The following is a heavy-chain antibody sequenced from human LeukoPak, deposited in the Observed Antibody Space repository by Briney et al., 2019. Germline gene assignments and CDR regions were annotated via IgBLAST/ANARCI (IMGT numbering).Heavy chain of an antibody. CDR1: GGSISSGGYY. CDR2: IYYSRST. V-gene: IGHV4-31*01. D-gene: IGHD3-22*01. CDR3: ARAGEYDSSGYYTSYYYYYYGMDV. Sequence: SQTLSLTCTVSGGSISSGGYYWSWFRQHPGKGLEWIGYIYYSRSTYYNPSLKSPVTISVDTSKNQFSMTLSSVTAADTAVYYCARAGEYDSSGYYTSYYYYYYGMDVWGQGTTVTVSS. J-gene: IGHJ6*02.